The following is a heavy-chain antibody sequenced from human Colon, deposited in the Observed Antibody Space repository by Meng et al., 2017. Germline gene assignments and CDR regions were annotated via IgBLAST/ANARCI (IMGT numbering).Heavy chain of an antibody. J-gene: IGHJ4*02. Sequence: ELLLVGAGGGLVQPGGSLRLSCAASGFTFSSYWMHWVRQAPGKGLVWVSRINSDGSSTSYADSVKGRFTISRDNAKNTLYLQMNSLRVEDTGVYYCARDPLMYGSTADYWGQGTLVTVSS. V-gene: IGHV3-74*01. CDR1: GFTFSSYW. CDR3: ARDPLMYGSTADY. CDR2: INSDGSST. D-gene: IGHD6-19*01.